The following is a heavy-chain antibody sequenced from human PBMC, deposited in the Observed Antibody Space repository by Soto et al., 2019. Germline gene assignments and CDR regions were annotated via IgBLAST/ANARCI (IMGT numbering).Heavy chain of an antibody. CDR2: IKNDGSEQ. CDR1: GFTFSTYY. CDR3: SRENGFQDY. Sequence: DVQLVESGGGLVQPGGSLRLSCAASGFTFSTYYMTWVRQAPGKGLEWVASIKNDGSEQYYVDSVKGRFTISRDNAKNSLYLQMNSLRAGDTALYYCSRENGFQDYWGQGTRVTVSS. D-gene: IGHD2-8*01. V-gene: IGHV3-7*03. J-gene: IGHJ4*02.